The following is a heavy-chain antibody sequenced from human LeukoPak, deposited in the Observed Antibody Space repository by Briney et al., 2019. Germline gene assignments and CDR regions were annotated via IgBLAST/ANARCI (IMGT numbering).Heavy chain of an antibody. J-gene: IGHJ4*02. D-gene: IGHD5-18*01. CDR1: GYTFTSYD. CDR2: INPNSGGT. CDR3: AREGTAMTTNFDY. Sequence: GASVKVSCKASGYTFTSYDINWVRQAPGQGLEWMGWINPNSGGTNYAQKFQGRVTMTRDTSISTAYMELSRLRSDDTAVYYCAREGTAMTTNFDYWGQGTLVTVSS. V-gene: IGHV1-2*02.